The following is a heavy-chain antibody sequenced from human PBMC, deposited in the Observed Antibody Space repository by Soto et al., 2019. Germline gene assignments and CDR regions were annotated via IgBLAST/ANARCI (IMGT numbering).Heavy chain of an antibody. CDR1: GFSFTTYG. J-gene: IGHJ6*02. V-gene: IGHV3-30*18. D-gene: IGHD2-8*01. CDR3: AKDQGITNNDYYYYGMDV. CDR2: ISFDGTNK. Sequence: QVQLVESGGGVVQPGKSLRLSCITSGFSFTTYGMHWVRQAPGKGLEWMAVISFDGTNKLYADSVKGRFTISRDNSKNTIYLQMNSLRAEDTAMYYCAKDQGITNNDYYYYGMDVWGQGTTVTVS.